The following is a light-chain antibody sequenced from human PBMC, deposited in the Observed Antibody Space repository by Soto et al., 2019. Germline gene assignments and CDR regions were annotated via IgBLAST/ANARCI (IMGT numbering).Light chain of an antibody. CDR3: QQYGSSPTLT. Sequence: EILVTHSPSTLSLSPGERSSLSCRASQSVSSSYLAWYQQKPGQAPRLLIYGASSRATGIPDRFSGSGSGTDFTLTISRLQPADFAVYYCQQYGSSPTLTFGGGTKVDIK. CDR2: GAS. J-gene: IGKJ4*01. V-gene: IGKV3-20*01. CDR1: QSVSSSY.